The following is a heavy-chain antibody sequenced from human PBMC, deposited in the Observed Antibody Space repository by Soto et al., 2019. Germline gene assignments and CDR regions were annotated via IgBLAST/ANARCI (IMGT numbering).Heavy chain of an antibody. Sequence: QVQLVESGGGVVQPGRSLRLSCAASGFTFSSYVMHWVRQAPGKGLEWVAVIWYDGSNKYYADSVKGRFTISRDNSKNTMYLQMNSLRAEDTAVYYCARAGGGSSFDYWGQGTLATVSS. D-gene: IGHD3-16*01. V-gene: IGHV3-33*01. J-gene: IGHJ4*02. CDR1: GFTFSSYV. CDR2: IWYDGSNK. CDR3: ARAGGGSSFDY.